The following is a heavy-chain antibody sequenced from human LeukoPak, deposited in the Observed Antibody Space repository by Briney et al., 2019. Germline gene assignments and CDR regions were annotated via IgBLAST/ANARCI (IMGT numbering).Heavy chain of an antibody. V-gene: IGHV1-2*02. CDR3: AILVSNYCGSGRVAFDI. J-gene: IGHJ3*02. CDR1: VYTFTRHH. CDR2: SNPNSGGT. Sequence: ASLNVSCKASVYTFTRHHIHWVRQTPGQRLEWMGGSNPNSGGTNYAQKIQGRVTMGRDTSISTAYMELSRLRSDGTAVYYCAILVSNYCGSGRVAFDIWGQGTLVTVSS. D-gene: IGHD3-10*01.